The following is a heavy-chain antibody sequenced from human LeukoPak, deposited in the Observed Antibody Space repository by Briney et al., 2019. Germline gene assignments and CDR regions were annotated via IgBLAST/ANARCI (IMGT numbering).Heavy chain of an antibody. CDR2: ISHDGGND. D-gene: IGHD3-10*01. CDR3: VGSPTYYNMDD. CDR1: GLTFRNYA. Sequence: GGSLRLSCAASGLTFRNYAIHWVRQAPGKGLEWVTVISHDGGNDYYSDSVKGRFTISRDNSKNTVELQMTGLRADDTAVYYCVGSPTYYNMDDWGKETTLTVS. J-gene: IGHJ6*03. V-gene: IGHV3-30*04.